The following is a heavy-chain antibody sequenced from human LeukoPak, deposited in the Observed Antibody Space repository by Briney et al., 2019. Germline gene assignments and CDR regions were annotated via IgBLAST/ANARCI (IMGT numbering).Heavy chain of an antibody. CDR3: VKGHITGWPNFDH. V-gene: IGHV3-43*01. CDR2: LRWDGSHP. D-gene: IGHD3-10*01. J-gene: IGHJ4*02. CDR1: GFTFGVFS. Sequence: PGGSLRLSCAASGFTFGVFSMHWVRQAPGKGLEWVSLLRWDGSHPSYAVSVNGRFTISRDNSRNSLYLQMNSLRFEDTAVYYCVKGHITGWPNFDHWGQGTLVTVSS.